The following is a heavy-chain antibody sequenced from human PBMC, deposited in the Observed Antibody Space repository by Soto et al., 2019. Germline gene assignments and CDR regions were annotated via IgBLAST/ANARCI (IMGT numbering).Heavy chain of an antibody. J-gene: IGHJ4*02. D-gene: IGHD6-13*01. Sequence: QLQLQESGPGLVMPSETLSLTCTVSGDSISGSPYFWGWIRQPPGKRLEWIGSIFYDGYTLYTPSLRSRVTRSVDTSKNQFSLKLASVAAADTATYFCARLQAAVPHYWGQGTLVTVSS. CDR2: IFYDGYT. V-gene: IGHV4-39*01. CDR3: ARLQAAVPHY. CDR1: GDSISGSPYF.